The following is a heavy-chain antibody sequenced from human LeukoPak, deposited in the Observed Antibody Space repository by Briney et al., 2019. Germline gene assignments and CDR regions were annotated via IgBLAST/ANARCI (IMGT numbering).Heavy chain of an antibody. CDR3: AKDDGWLQYNY. J-gene: IGHJ4*02. D-gene: IGHD5-24*01. CDR1: GFTFSSYS. Sequence: GGSLRLSCAASGFTFSSYSMNWVRQAPGKGLEWVSYISSGGSSIYYADSVKGRFTISRDNSKNTVYLQMNSLRAEDTAVYYCAKDDGWLQYNYWGQGTLVTVSS. V-gene: IGHV3-48*01. CDR2: ISSGGSSI.